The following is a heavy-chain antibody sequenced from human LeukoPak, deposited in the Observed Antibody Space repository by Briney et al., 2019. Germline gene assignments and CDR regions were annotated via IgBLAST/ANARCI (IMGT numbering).Heavy chain of an antibody. CDR2: IYYSGST. V-gene: IGHV4-30-4*01. Sequence: SKTLSLTCTVSGGSISSGDYYWSWIRQPPGKGLEWIGYIYYSGSTYYNPSLKSRVTISVDTSKNQFSLKLSSVTAADTAVYYCARDEALPNCSGGSCYSYWGQGTLVTVSS. D-gene: IGHD2-15*01. CDR3: ARDEALPNCSGGSCYSY. J-gene: IGHJ4*02. CDR1: GGSISSGDYY.